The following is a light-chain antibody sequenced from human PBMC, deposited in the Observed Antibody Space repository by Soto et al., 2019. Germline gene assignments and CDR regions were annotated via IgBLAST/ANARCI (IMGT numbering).Light chain of an antibody. Sequence: DIQMTQSPSSLSASVGDRVTITCRASQGIGNDLGWYQQKPGKAPNRLIYAASSLQSWVPSRFSGSGSGTEFTLTISSLQPEDFATDYCLQHSSYPRTFGQGTKVEIK. CDR2: AAS. V-gene: IGKV1-17*01. CDR1: QGIGND. CDR3: LQHSSYPRT. J-gene: IGKJ1*01.